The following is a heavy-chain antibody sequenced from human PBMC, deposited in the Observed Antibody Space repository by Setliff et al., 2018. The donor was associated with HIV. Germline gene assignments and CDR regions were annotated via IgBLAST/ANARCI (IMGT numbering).Heavy chain of an antibody. CDR1: GFAFSDYW. CDR3: ARQYYDFWSGYSYPDNYYYYMDV. D-gene: IGHD3-3*01. V-gene: IGHV3-7*01. Sequence: PGGSLRLSCVASGFAFSDYWMIWVRQAPGKGLEWVATINEDGSKKYYGVSVKGRFTISRDNAKKSLYLQMNSLRGEDTAVYYCARQYYDFWSGYSYPDNYYYYMDVWGKGATVTVSS. CDR2: INEDGSKK. J-gene: IGHJ6*03.